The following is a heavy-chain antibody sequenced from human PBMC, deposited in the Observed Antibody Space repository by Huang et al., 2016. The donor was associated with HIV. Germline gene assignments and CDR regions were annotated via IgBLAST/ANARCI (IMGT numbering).Heavy chain of an antibody. CDR1: GYTFTSYG. D-gene: IGHD6-19*01. V-gene: IGHV1-18*04. J-gene: IGHJ3*02. Sequence: QVQLVQSGAEVKKPGASVKVSCKASGYTFTSYGISWVRQAPGQGLEWMGWISAYHGNTNYAQKLQGRGTRTPDTSTSTAYMELRSLRSDDTAVYYCARGGFIAVAGTTGGAFDIWGQGTMVTVSS. CDR3: ARGGFIAVAGTTGGAFDI. CDR2: ISAYHGNT.